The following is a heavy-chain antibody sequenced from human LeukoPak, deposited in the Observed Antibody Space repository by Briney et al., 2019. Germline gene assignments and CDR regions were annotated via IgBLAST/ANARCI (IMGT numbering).Heavy chain of an antibody. CDR1: GGSFSGYY. V-gene: IGHV4-34*01. CDR2: INHSGST. CDR3: ARSREWFESGGFDP. D-gene: IGHD3-3*01. Sequence: SETLSLTCAVYGGSFSGYYWSWIRQPPGKGLEWIGEINHSGSTNYNPSLKSRVTISVDTSKNQFSLKLSSVTAADTAVYYCARSREWFESGGFDPWGQGTLVTVSS. J-gene: IGHJ5*02.